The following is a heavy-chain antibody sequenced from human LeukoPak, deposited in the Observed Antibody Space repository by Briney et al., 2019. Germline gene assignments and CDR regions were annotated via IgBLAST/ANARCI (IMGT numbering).Heavy chain of an antibody. CDR3: ARDGSSSSFDY. D-gene: IGHD6-6*01. CDR1: GHIVSSDSAA. Sequence: SQTLSLTCALSGHIVSSDSAAWNWSRQSPSRDLEWLGRTYYRSKLYNDYAVSVKSRVTINPDTSKNQFSLQLNSVTPEDTAVYYCARDGSSSSFDYWGQGTLVTVSS. V-gene: IGHV6-1*01. CDR2: TYYRSKLYN. J-gene: IGHJ4*02.